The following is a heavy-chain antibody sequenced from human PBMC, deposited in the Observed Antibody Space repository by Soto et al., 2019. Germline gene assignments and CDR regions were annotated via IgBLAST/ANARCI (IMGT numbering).Heavy chain of an antibody. J-gene: IGHJ6*02. D-gene: IGHD5-18*01. CDR3: ARDVHVDTAMVSYYYGMDV. CDR2: IYHSGST. CDR1: GGSISSSNW. Sequence: PSETLSLTCAVSGGSISSSNWWSWVRQPPGKGLEWIGEIYHSGSTNYNPSLKSRVTISVDKSKNQFSLKLSSVTAADTAVYYCARDVHVDTAMVSYYYGMDVWGQGTTVTVS. V-gene: IGHV4-4*02.